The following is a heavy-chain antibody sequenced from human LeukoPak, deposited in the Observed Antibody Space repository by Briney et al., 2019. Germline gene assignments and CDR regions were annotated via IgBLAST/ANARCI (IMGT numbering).Heavy chain of an antibody. Sequence: GGSLRLSCAASGFTFSSYAMSWCRQVPVKRLEWVSAISSGAGTTGYADSVKGRFTISRVNSKSTIYLQMNSLRAEDTAIYYCAKDLEQSYSGWSTSYDAWGQGTLVTVSS. J-gene: IGHJ5*02. CDR1: GFTFSSYA. V-gene: IGHV3-23*01. D-gene: IGHD6-19*01. CDR2: ISSGAGTT. CDR3: AKDLEQSYSGWSTSYDA.